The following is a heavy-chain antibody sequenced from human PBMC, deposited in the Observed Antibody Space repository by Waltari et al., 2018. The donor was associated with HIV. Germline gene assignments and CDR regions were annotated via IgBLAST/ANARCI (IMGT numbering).Heavy chain of an antibody. CDR2: ISSSSSTI. Sequence: EVQLVESGGGLVQPGGSLRLSCAASGFTFSSYSMNWVRQATGKGLEWVAYISSSSSTIYYADSVKGRFTISRDNAKNSLYLQMNSLRAEDTAVYYCARDHSRGWVYWGQGTLVTVSS. CDR1: GFTFSSYS. D-gene: IGHD6-19*01. J-gene: IGHJ4*02. V-gene: IGHV3-48*04. CDR3: ARDHSRGWVY.